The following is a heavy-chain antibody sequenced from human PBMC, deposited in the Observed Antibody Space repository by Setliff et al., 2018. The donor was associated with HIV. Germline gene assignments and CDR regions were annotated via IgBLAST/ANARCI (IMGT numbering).Heavy chain of an antibody. CDR2: INHSANT. D-gene: IGHD1-26*01. CDR1: GGSFSGNY. Sequence: PSETLSLTCAVYGGSFSGNYWNWIRQPPGKGLEWIGEINHSANTNYSPSLKSRVTISVDTSKNQFSLKLNSVTAADTSVYYCARDRRDDYYLTAYFDSLGQGTVVTVSS. V-gene: IGHV4-34*01. CDR3: ARDRRDDYYLTAYFDS. J-gene: IGHJ4*02.